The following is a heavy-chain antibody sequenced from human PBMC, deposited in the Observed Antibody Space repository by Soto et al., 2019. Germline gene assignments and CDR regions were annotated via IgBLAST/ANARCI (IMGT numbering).Heavy chain of an antibody. Sequence: QVQLVESGGGVVQPGRSLRLSCAVSGLTFSSYGMHWVRQAPGKGLEWVAVIWYDGSNKYYADSVKGRFTVSRDNSKNMVHLQMHSLRDEDTAVYHCVTQRVESADYWGQGTLVTVSS. J-gene: IGHJ4*02. V-gene: IGHV3-33*03. CDR1: GLTFSSYG. CDR3: VTQRVESADY. D-gene: IGHD3-3*01. CDR2: IWYDGSNK.